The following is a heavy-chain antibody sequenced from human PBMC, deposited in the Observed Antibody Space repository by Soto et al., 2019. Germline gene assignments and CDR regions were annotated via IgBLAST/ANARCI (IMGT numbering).Heavy chain of an antibody. V-gene: IGHV4-61*08. CDR3: ARRYGASFDY. D-gene: IGHD4-17*01. Sequence: ETLSLTCTVSGGSISSGGYYWSWIRQPPGKGLEWIGYIYYSGSTNYNPSLKSRVTISVDTSKNQFSLKLSSVTAADTAVYYCARRYGASFDYWGQGTLVTVSS. J-gene: IGHJ4*02. CDR2: IYYSGST. CDR1: GGSISSGGYY.